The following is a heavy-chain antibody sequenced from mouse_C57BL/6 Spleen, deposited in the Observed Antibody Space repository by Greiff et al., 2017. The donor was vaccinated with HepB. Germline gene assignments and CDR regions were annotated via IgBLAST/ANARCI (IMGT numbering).Heavy chain of an antibody. J-gene: IGHJ3*01. CDR2: IDPANGNT. CDR3: APHYYGSSYGFAY. D-gene: IGHD1-1*01. CDR1: GFNIKNTY. Sequence: VQLKQSVAELVRPGASVKLSCTASGFNIKNTYMHWVKQRPEQGLEWIGRIDPANGNTKYAPKFQGKATITADTSSNTAYLQLSSLTSEDTAIYYCAPHYYGSSYGFAYWGQGTLVTVSA. V-gene: IGHV14-3*01.